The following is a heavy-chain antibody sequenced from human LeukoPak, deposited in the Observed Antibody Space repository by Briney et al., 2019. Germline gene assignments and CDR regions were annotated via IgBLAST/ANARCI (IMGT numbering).Heavy chain of an antibody. Sequence: PGASVKVSCRTSGYTFSTYDISWVRQAPGQGLEWMGWISPFNGKTDYVQKFRGRVSMTTDASTNTAYLELRSLMSDDTAVYVCARDLLVVPAAIGRSGITTQRTPLDIWGQGTTVTVSS. CDR3: ARDLLVVPAAIGRSGITTQRTPLDI. V-gene: IGHV1-18*01. CDR2: ISPFNGKT. J-gene: IGHJ6*02. CDR1: GYTFSTYD. D-gene: IGHD2-2*02.